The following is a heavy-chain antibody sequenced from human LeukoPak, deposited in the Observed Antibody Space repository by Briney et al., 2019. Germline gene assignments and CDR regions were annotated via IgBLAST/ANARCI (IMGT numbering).Heavy chain of an antibody. CDR2: IKQDGREK. V-gene: IGHV3-7*01. D-gene: IGHD3-10*01. Sequence: PGGSLRLSCAASGFTFSGYWMSWVRQAPGKGLEWVANIKQDGREKYYVDSVKGRFTISRDNAKNSLYLQMNSLRAEDTAVYYCSSGSHFDYWGQGTLVAVSS. CDR1: GFTFSGYW. J-gene: IGHJ4*02. CDR3: SSGSHFDY.